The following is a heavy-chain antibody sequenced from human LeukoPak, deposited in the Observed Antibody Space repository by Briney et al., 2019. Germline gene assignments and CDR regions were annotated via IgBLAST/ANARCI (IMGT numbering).Heavy chain of an antibody. CDR2: INPNSGGT. Sequence: ASVKVSCKASGYTFTGYYMHWVRQAPGQGLEWMGWINPNSGGTNYAQKFQGRVTMTRDTSISTAYMELSRLRSEDTAVYYCASAYCGGDCYSGGNWFDPWGQGTLVTVSS. CDR3: ASAYCGGDCYSGGNWFDP. J-gene: IGHJ5*02. CDR1: GYTFTGYY. D-gene: IGHD2-21*02. V-gene: IGHV1-2*02.